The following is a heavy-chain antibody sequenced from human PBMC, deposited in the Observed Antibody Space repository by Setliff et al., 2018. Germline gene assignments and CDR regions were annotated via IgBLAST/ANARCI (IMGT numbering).Heavy chain of an antibody. J-gene: IGHJ1*01. Sequence: ASVKVSCKASGYTFINYEINWVRQATGQGLEWMGIINPSGGSTSYAQKFQGRVTMTRDTSTSTVYMELSSLRSEDTAVYYCARAYGSGISKGKIEYFQHWGQGTLVTVSS. CDR1: GYTFINYE. V-gene: IGHV1-46*01. D-gene: IGHD3-10*01. CDR3: ARAYGSGISKGKIEYFQH. CDR2: INPSGGST.